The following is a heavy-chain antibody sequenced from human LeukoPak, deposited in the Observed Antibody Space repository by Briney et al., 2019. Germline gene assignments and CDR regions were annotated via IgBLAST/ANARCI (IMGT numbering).Heavy chain of an antibody. D-gene: IGHD5-18*01. CDR3: ARRSGYTSGYRVVSWFDP. CDR1: GDSISSYY. Sequence: SETLSLTCTVSGDSISSYYWSWIRQPLGKGLEWMGYISYSGRTNYNPSLRSRVTISIDTSRNQFSLKLRSVTATDTAVYYCARRSGYTSGYRVVSWFDPWGQGTLVTVSS. V-gene: IGHV4-59*08. J-gene: IGHJ5*02. CDR2: ISYSGRT.